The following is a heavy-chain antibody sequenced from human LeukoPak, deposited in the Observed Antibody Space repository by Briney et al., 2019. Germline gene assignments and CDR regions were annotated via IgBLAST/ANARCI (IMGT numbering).Heavy chain of an antibody. D-gene: IGHD6-19*01. CDR1: GFTFSSSA. CDR3: AKGRTEGGTLALDY. Sequence: GGSLRLSCAASGFTFSSSAMSWVRQAPGKGLEWVSSISGSGGSTYYTDSVRGRLSISRDNSKNTLYLQVNSLRAEDTAVYYCAKGRTEGGTLALDYWGQGTLVTVSS. V-gene: IGHV3-23*01. J-gene: IGHJ4*02. CDR2: ISGSGGST.